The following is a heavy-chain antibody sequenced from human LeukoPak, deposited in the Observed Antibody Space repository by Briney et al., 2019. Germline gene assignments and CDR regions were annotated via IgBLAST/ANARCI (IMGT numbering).Heavy chain of an antibody. CDR3: ARLKVGAYFDL. J-gene: IGHJ2*01. CDR2: IYSSGAT. V-gene: IGHV4-59*08. CDR1: DDSISIYY. Sequence: SETLSLTCTVSDDSISIYYWSWIRQPPGKGPEWIAYIYSSGATSYNPSLRSRVSISLDTSKSQFSLKLSSVTVADTAVYHCARLKVGAYFDLWGRGTLVTVSS. D-gene: IGHD3-16*01.